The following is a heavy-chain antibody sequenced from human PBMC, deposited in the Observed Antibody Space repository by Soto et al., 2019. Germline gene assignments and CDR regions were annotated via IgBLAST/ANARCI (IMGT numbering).Heavy chain of an antibody. CDR3: ARVYLESTVTGGMDV. Sequence: GGSLRLSCAASGFTFSSYAMHWVRQAPGKGLEWVAVISYDGSNKYYADSVKGRFTISRDISKNTLYLQMNSLRAEDTAVYYCARVYLESTVTGGMDVWGQGTTVTVSS. V-gene: IGHV3-30-3*01. CDR1: GFTFSSYA. J-gene: IGHJ6*02. CDR2: ISYDGSNK. D-gene: IGHD4-4*01.